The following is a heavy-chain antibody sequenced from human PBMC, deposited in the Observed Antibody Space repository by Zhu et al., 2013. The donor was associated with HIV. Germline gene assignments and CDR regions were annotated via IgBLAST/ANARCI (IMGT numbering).Heavy chain of an antibody. Sequence: VQLVQSGAEVKKPGASVKVSCKASGYMFAGYYIHWVRQAPGQGLEWMGWINPNSGGTNYAQKFQGRVTTTRDTSISTAYMELIRLRSDDTAVYYCARGEANWGPKVGLDIWGQGAMVTVS. J-gene: IGHJ3*02. V-gene: IGHV1-2*02. CDR1: GYMFAGYY. CDR3: ARGEANWGPKVGLDI. D-gene: IGHD7-27*01. CDR2: INPNSGGT.